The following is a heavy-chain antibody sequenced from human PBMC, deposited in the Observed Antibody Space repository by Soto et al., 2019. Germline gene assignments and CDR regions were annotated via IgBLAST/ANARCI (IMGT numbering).Heavy chain of an antibody. V-gene: IGHV2-5*02. Sequence: QITLKESGPTLVKPTQTLTLTCSFAGFSLSTSGVGVGWIRQPPGKALEWLAVIYWDDDKRYSPSRKSRLAITKDTSKNQVVLIMPNMDPVDTATYHCAHRRPSAAFDYWGQGTLVTVSS. CDR2: IYWDDDK. J-gene: IGHJ4*02. CDR3: AHRRPSAAFDY. D-gene: IGHD2-15*01. CDR1: GFSLSTSGVG.